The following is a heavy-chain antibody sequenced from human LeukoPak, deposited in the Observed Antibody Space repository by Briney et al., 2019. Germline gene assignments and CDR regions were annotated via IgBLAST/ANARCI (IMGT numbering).Heavy chain of an antibody. Sequence: SETLSLTCAVSGGSISSSSYYWGWIRQPPGKGLEWIGSIYYSGSTSYNPSLKSRVTISVDTSKNQFSLKLSSVTAADTAVFYCARMYSRGWPPYFFDYWGQGTLVTVSS. CDR2: IYYSGST. CDR3: ARMYSRGWPPYFFDY. V-gene: IGHV4-39*01. J-gene: IGHJ4*02. D-gene: IGHD6-19*01. CDR1: GGSISSSSYY.